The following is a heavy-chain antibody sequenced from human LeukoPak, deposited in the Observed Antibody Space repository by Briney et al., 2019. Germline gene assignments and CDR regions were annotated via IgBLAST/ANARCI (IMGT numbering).Heavy chain of an antibody. V-gene: IGHV3-30-3*01. Sequence: GRSLRLSCAASGFTFSHYAIHWVRQAPGKGLEWVAVISYDGSNKLYADSVKGRFTLSRDNSKNTLSLQMNSLRPEDTAVYYCASGCSNYDSSGHCFEHWGQGTLVTVSS. CDR3: ASGCSNYDSSGHCFEH. CDR1: GFTFSHYA. J-gene: IGHJ4*02. CDR2: ISYDGSNK. D-gene: IGHD3-22*01.